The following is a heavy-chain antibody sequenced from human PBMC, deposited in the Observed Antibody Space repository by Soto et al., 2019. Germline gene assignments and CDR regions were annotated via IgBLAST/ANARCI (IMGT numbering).Heavy chain of an antibody. CDR1: GFTFSSYE. D-gene: IGHD3-10*01. V-gene: IGHV3-48*03. CDR3: ARRIRDGSGSTAFDI. CDR2: ISSSGSTI. Sequence: GGSLRLSCAASGFTFSSYEMNWVRQAPGKGLEWVSYISSSGSTIYYADSVKGRFTISRDNAKNPLYLQMNSLRAEDTAVYYCARRIRDGSGSTAFDIWGQGTMVTVSS. J-gene: IGHJ3*02.